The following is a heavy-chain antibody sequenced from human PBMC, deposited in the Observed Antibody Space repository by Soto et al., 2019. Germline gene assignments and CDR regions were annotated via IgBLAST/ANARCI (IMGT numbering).Heavy chain of an antibody. CDR3: ARDGYCSGTTCYTSWFDP. CDR2: ISYDGTNK. J-gene: IGHJ5*02. D-gene: IGHD2-2*02. Sequence: GGSLRLSCTASGFTFSGYAMHWVRQAPGKVLEWVAVISYDGTNKYYADSVEGRFTIARDNSNNTVYLQMNTLRAEDTAVYYCARDGYCSGTTCYTSWFDPWGQGTLVTVSS. V-gene: IGHV3-30-3*01. CDR1: GFTFSGYA.